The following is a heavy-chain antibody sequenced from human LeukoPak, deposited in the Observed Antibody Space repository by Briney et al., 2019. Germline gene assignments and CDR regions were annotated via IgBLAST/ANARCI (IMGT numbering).Heavy chain of an antibody. D-gene: IGHD6-25*01. Sequence: SETLSLTCTVSGGSISSYYWSWIRQPPGKGLEWIGYIYYSGSTNYNPSLNSRVTISVDTSKNQFSLKLSSVTAADTAVYYCARAVAAIDYWGQGTLVTVSS. CDR3: ARAVAAIDY. CDR1: GGSISSYY. CDR2: IYYSGST. V-gene: IGHV4-59*01. J-gene: IGHJ4*02.